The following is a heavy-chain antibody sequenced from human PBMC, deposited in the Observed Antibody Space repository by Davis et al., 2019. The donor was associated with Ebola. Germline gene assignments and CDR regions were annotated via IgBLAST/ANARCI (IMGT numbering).Heavy chain of an antibody. J-gene: IGHJ4*02. Sequence: GESLKISCEASGFTFSSYAVCWVRQAPGKGLEYVSAISSNGGSIYYADSVKGRFTISRDQSKNTLYLQMGSLRAEDMAVYYCARISAGLIDYWGQGTLVTVSS. D-gene: IGHD6-13*01. CDR3: ARISAGLIDY. V-gene: IGHV3-64*02. CDR1: GFTFSSYA. CDR2: ISSNGGSI.